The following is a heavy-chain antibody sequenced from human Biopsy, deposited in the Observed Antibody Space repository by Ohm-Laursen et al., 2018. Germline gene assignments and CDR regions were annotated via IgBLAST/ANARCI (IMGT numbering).Heavy chain of an antibody. D-gene: IGHD2-15*01. V-gene: IGHV4-4*09. J-gene: IGHJ6*02. CDR1: GGSFTGHY. Sequence: ETLSLTCTVSGGSFTGHYWTWIRQPPGKGLECIGNIHHSGSTNYNPSLKSLLTISVDTSKNQFSLKLSSVTAADTAVYYCARMDCSGGSCHYYSYGMDVWGQGTTVTVSS. CDR2: IHHSGST. CDR3: ARMDCSGGSCHYYSYGMDV.